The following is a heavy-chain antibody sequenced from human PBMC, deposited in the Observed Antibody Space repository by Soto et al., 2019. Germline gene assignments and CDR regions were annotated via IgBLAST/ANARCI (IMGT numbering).Heavy chain of an antibody. D-gene: IGHD3-3*01. CDR3: ARTPREYYDFWSGYYTLVPHDAFDI. CDR1: GYTFTSYD. V-gene: IGHV1-8*01. Sequence: ASVKVSCKASGYTFTSYDINWVRQATGQGLEWMGWMNPNSGNTGYAQKFQGRVTMTRNTSISTAYMELSSLRSEDTAVYYCARTPREYYDFWSGYYTLVPHDAFDIWGQGTMVTVSS. J-gene: IGHJ3*02. CDR2: MNPNSGNT.